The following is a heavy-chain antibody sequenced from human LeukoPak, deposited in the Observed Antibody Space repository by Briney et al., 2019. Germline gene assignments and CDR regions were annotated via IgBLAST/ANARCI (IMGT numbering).Heavy chain of an antibody. CDR3: ASIAVAGTWYYYGMDV. D-gene: IGHD6-19*01. Sequence: SETLSLTCAVYGGSFGGYYWSWIRQPPGKGLEWIGEINHSGSTNYNPSLKSRVTISVDTSKNQFSLKLSSVTAADTAVYYCASIAVAGTWYYYGMDVWGQGTTVTVSS. J-gene: IGHJ6*02. V-gene: IGHV4-34*01. CDR1: GGSFGGYY. CDR2: INHSGST.